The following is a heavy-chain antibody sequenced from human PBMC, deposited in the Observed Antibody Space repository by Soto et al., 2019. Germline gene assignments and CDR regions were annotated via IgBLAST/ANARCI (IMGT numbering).Heavy chain of an antibody. J-gene: IGHJ6*02. CDR1: GGTFSSYA. D-gene: IGHD2-15*01. Sequence: RASVKVSCKASGGTFSSYAISWVRQAPGQGLEWMGGIIPIFGTANYAQKFQGRVTITADKSTSTAYMELSSLRSEDTAVYYCARDGYCSGGSCPAGSYYYYGMDVWGQGTTVTVSS. CDR3: ARDGYCSGGSCPAGSYYYYGMDV. CDR2: IIPIFGTA. V-gene: IGHV1-69*06.